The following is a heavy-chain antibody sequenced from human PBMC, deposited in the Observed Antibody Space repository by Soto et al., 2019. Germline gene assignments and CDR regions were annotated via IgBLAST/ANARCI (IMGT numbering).Heavy chain of an antibody. Sequence: EVQLVESGGGLVPPGGSLSLSCAAPTFRFSTYWMTWVRQAPGKGLEWVANIKRDGSETNDADSVKGRFTISRDNAKNSLYLQMNSLRVDDTAGYYCVGDGNNWNDFDYWGQGTLVTVSS. CDR1: TFRFSTYW. V-gene: IGHV3-7*01. CDR2: IKRDGSET. D-gene: IGHD1-20*01. J-gene: IGHJ4*02. CDR3: VGDGNNWNDFDY.